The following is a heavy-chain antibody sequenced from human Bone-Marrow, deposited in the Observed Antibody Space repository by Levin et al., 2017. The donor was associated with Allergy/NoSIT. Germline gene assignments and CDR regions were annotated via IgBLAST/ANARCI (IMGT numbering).Heavy chain of an antibody. D-gene: IGHD2-21*02. J-gene: IGHJ2*01. V-gene: IGHV3-21*01. Sequence: RPGGSLRLSCAASGFTFSSYSMNWVRQAPGKGLEWVSSITSTSGYKYYADSVRGRFTVSRDNAKNSLYLQINSLRGEDTAVYYCARAPPDCGGDCYYWYFDLWGRGTLVTVSS. CDR2: ITSTSGYK. CDR3: ARAPPDCGGDCYYWYFDL. CDR1: GFTFSSYS.